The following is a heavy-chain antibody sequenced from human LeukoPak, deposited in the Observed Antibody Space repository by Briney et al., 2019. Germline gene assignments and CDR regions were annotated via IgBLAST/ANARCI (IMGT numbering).Heavy chain of an antibody. J-gene: IGHJ4*02. CDR1: NGSIISYY. CDR2: IYYSGST. V-gene: IGHV4-59*01. D-gene: IGHD6-19*01. CDR3: ARAAVAGLFDY. Sequence: SETLSLTCTVSNGSIISYYWSWIRQPPGKGLEWIGYIYYSGSTNYNPSLKSRVTISVDTSKNQFSLKLSSVTAADTAVYYCARAAVAGLFDYWGQGTLVTVSS.